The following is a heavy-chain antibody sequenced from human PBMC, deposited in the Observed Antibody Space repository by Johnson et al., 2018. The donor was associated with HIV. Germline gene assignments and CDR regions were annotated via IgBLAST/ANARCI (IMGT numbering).Heavy chain of an antibody. CDR1: GFTFSSYD. V-gene: IGHV3-13*01. Sequence: EVQLVESGGGVVQPGGSLRLSCAASGFTFSSYDMHWVRQVTGKGLEWVSGFGTAGDTYYPGSVKVRFTISRENAKNSLYLQMNSLRAEDTAVYYWARAVVVAATNAVDIWGQGTMVTVSS. CDR2: FGTAGDT. CDR3: ARAVVVAATNAVDI. D-gene: IGHD2-15*01. J-gene: IGHJ3*02.